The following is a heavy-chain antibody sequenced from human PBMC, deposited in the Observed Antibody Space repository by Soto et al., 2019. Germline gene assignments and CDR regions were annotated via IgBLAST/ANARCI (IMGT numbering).Heavy chain of an antibody. V-gene: IGHV1-18*01. CDR2: LSAYNGST. CDR1: GYTFSSYG. J-gene: IGHJ5*02. Sequence: QVQLVQSGGEVKKPGASVKVSCKASGYTFSSYGISWVRQAPGQGLEWMGRLSAYNGSTNYAQKLQGRVTITPDTSTSTAHRELRSLRSDDTALYYCARVVGALGHGFDPWGKGTLVTVS. D-gene: IGHD1-26*01. CDR3: ARVVGALGHGFDP.